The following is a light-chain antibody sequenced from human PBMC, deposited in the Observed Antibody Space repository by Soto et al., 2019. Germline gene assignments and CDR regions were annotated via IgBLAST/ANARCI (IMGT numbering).Light chain of an antibody. J-gene: IGLJ3*02. CDR2: EVS. V-gene: IGLV2-8*01. CDR1: SSDVGAYKY. Sequence: QSALTQPPSASGSPGQSVTISCTGTSSDVGAYKYVSWYQQYPGKAPKLMIYEVSRRPSGVPDRFSGSKSGNTASLTVFGLQAEDEADYYCTSYAGSNIWVFGGGTKVTVL. CDR3: TSYAGSNIWV.